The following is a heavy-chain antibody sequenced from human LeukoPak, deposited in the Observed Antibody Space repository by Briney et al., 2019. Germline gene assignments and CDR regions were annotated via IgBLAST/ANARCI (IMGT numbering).Heavy chain of an antibody. CDR1: RFTFRDYA. Sequence: GGSLRLSCTASRFTFRDYAMSWFRQAPGKGLEWVAVISYDGSNKYYADSVKGRFTISRDNSKNTLYLQMNSLRAEDTAVYYCARSPNSPPRYYYGMDIWGQGTTVTVSS. J-gene: IGHJ6*02. V-gene: IGHV3-30*04. CDR2: ISYDGSNK. D-gene: IGHD2/OR15-2a*01. CDR3: ARSPNSPPRYYYGMDI.